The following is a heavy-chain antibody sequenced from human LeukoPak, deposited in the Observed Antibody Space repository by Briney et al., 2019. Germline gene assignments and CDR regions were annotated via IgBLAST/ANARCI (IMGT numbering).Heavy chain of an antibody. Sequence: PGGSLRLSCAASGFIFSSFAMSWVRQAPGKGLEWVSGISGSGGSTYYADSVKGRFTISRDNSKNTQYLQMNSLRAEDTAVYYCAKNMYSDILTTYAFDIWGQGTMVTVSS. CDR3: AKNMYSDILTTYAFDI. CDR2: ISGSGGST. J-gene: IGHJ3*02. CDR1: GFIFSSFA. D-gene: IGHD3-9*01. V-gene: IGHV3-23*01.